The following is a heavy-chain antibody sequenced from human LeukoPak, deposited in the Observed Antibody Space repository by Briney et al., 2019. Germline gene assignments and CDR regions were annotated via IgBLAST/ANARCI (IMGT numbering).Heavy chain of an antibody. Sequence: GESLKISCKGSGYSFTNYWIGWVRQMPGKGLDWMGIIYPGDSDTRYSPSFQGQVTISADKSTSTAFLQWSSLKASDSAMYYCARSTQQLVAPHFDYRGLGTLVTVSS. CDR3: ARSTQQLVAPHFDY. V-gene: IGHV5-51*01. J-gene: IGHJ4*02. D-gene: IGHD6-6*01. CDR2: IYPGDSDT. CDR1: GYSFTNYW.